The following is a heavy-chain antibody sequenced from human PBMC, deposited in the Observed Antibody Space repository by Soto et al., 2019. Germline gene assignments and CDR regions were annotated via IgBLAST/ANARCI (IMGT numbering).Heavy chain of an antibody. CDR2: IWYDGSNK. CDR3: ARGDNWNPQDYYYYYGMDV. CDR1: GFTFSSYG. Sequence: SGGSLRLSCAASGFTFSSYGMHWVRQAPGKGLEWVAVIWYDGSNKYYADSVKGRFTISRDNSKNTLYLQMNSLRAEDTAVYYCARGDNWNPQDYYYYYGMDVWGQGTTVTVSS. V-gene: IGHV3-33*01. D-gene: IGHD1-20*01. J-gene: IGHJ6*02.